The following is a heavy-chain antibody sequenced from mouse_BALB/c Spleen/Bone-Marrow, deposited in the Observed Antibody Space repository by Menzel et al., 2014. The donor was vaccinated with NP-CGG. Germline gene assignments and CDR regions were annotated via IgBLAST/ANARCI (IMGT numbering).Heavy chain of an antibody. D-gene: IGHD2-10*02. CDR3: TRQYGNYYAMDC. CDR1: GYTFTSYW. Sequence: VQRVESGAELVRPGASVKVSCEASGYTFTSYWINWVKQRPGQGLEWIGNIYPSDSYTNYNQNFKDKATLTVDKSSSTAYMQLSSPTSEDSAVYYCTRQYGNYYAMDCWGQGTSVTVSS. J-gene: IGHJ4*01. CDR2: IYPSDSYT. V-gene: IGHV1S126*01.